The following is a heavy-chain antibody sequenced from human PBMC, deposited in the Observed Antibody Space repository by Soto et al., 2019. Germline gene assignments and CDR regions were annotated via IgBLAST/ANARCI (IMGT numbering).Heavy chain of an antibody. J-gene: IGHJ4*02. V-gene: IGHV3-23*01. CDR2: VSRSGDNT. Sequence: GGSLRLSCAASGFTFSSYAMSWVRQAPGEGLEWVSAVSRSGDNTYHADSVKGRFTISRDNSKNTLYLQMNSLRAEDTAVYYCAKDVANGYFDYWGQGTLVTVSS. CDR3: AKDVANGYFDY. D-gene: IGHD2-8*01. CDR1: GFTFSSYA.